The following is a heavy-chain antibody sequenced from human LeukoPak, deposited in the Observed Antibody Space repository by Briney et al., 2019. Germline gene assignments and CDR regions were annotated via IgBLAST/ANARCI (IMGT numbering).Heavy chain of an antibody. Sequence: QPGRSLRLSCAASGFTFSSYAIHWVRQAPGKGLEWVAVISYDGSNKYYGDSVKGRFTISRDNAKNSLYLQMNSLRAEDTAVYYCARDYDFWSGYQRSKLGPYYYYYGMDVWGQGTTVTVSS. V-gene: IGHV3-30*03. CDR2: ISYDGSNK. J-gene: IGHJ6*02. CDR1: GFTFSSYA. CDR3: ARDYDFWSGYQRSKLGPYYYYYGMDV. D-gene: IGHD3-3*01.